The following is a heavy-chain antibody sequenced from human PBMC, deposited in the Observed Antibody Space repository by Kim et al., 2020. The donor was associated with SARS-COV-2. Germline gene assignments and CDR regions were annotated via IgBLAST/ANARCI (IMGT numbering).Heavy chain of an antibody. CDR3: ARSRASGSYYDFDY. CDR1: GYTFTGYY. J-gene: IGHJ4*02. Sequence: ASVKVSCKASGYTFTGYYMHWVRQAPGQGLEWMGWINPNSGGTNYAQKFQGWVTMTRDTSISTAYMELSRLRSDDTAVYYCARSRASGSYYDFDYWGQGTLVTVSS. D-gene: IGHD3-10*01. V-gene: IGHV1-2*04. CDR2: INPNSGGT.